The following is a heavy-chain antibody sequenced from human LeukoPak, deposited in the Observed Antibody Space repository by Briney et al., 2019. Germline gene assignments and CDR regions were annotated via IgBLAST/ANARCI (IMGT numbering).Heavy chain of an antibody. CDR3: ARKRTGSDYFDY. CDR2: IYYSGST. CDR1: GGSISSGDYY. V-gene: IGHV4-30-4*08. J-gene: IGHJ4*02. D-gene: IGHD1-14*01. Sequence: SQTLSLTCTVSGGSISSGDYYWSWIRQPPGKGLEWIGYIYYSGSTYYNPSLKSRVTISVDTSKNQFSLKLSSVTAADTAVCYCARKRTGSDYFDYWGQGTLVTVSS.